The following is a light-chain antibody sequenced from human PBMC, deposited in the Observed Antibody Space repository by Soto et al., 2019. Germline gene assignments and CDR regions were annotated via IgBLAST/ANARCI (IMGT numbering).Light chain of an antibody. CDR1: QSVSSSY. Sequence: EIVLTQSPGTLSLSPGERATLSYRASQSVSSSYLAWYQQKPGQAPRLLIYGASSRATGIPDRFSGSGSGTDFTLTISRLEPEDFAVYYCQQYGSSPWTFGQGTKV. J-gene: IGKJ1*01. V-gene: IGKV3-20*01. CDR3: QQYGSSPWT. CDR2: GAS.